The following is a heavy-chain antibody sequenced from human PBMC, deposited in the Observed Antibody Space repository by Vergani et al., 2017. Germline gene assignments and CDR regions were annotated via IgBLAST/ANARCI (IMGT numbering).Heavy chain of an antibody. D-gene: IGHD2-2*02. J-gene: IGHJ6*03. Sequence: QVQLVQSGAEVKKPGASVKVSCKASGGTFSSYAISWVRQAPGQGLEWMGGIIPIFGTANYAQKFQGRVTITADESTSTAYMELSSLRSEDTAVYYCARGDYTGHYYYYYYMDVWGKGTTVTVSS. V-gene: IGHV1-69*13. CDR2: IIPIFGTA. CDR3: ARGDYTGHYYYYYYMDV. CDR1: GGTFSSYA.